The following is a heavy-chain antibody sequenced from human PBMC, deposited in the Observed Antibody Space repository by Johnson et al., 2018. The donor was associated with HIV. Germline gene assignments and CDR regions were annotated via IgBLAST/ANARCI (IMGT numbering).Heavy chain of an antibody. D-gene: IGHD3-10*02. Sequence: VQLLDSGGNLVQPGGSLRLSCAASGFIFSSHAMTWPRQAPGKGLAWVSAISASGGRTFYAASVTGRFTVSRDTSTNTVFRQRASLRAEDTAVYYCAREKSVWGASDAFDVWGLGTMVTVSS. V-gene: IGHV3-23*01. CDR1: GFIFSSHA. CDR3: AREKSVWGASDAFDV. CDR2: ISASGGRT. J-gene: IGHJ3*01.